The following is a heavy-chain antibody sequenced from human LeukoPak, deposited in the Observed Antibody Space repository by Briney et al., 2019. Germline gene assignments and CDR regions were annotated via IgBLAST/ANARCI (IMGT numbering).Heavy chain of an antibody. J-gene: IGHJ4*02. CDR2: MNPNSGNT. CDR1: GYTFTSYD. V-gene: IGHV1-8*01. Sequence: GASVKVSCKASGYTFTSYDINWVRQATGQGLEWMGWMNPNSGNTGYAQKFQGRVTMTRNTSISTAYMELSSLRSEDTAVYYCARSPPRKGTYYFDYWGQGTLVTFSS. D-gene: IGHD3-10*01. CDR3: ARSPPRKGTYYFDY.